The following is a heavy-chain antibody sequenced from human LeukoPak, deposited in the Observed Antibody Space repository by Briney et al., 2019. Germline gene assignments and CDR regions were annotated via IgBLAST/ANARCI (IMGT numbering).Heavy chain of an antibody. D-gene: IGHD3-10*01. Sequence: GASVKVSCKASGYTFTSYGITWVRQAPGQGLEWMGWISAYNGNTNYAQNLQGRVTMTTDTSTRTVYMELRSLRSDDTAVYYCAKVRFGVMARYYFDYWGQGTLVTVSS. CDR2: ISAYNGNT. CDR3: AKVRFGVMARYYFDY. CDR1: GYTFTSYG. J-gene: IGHJ4*02. V-gene: IGHV1-18*04.